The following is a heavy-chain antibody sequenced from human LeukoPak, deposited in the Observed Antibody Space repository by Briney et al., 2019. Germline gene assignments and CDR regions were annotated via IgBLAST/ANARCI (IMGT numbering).Heavy chain of an antibody. J-gene: IGHJ3*02. CDR1: GFNFNNYV. CDR3: ARGAEKILSFGEYPSDAFDI. V-gene: IGHV3-30*03. D-gene: IGHD3-10*01. CDR2: ISFDGRKK. Sequence: AGGSLRLSCAASGFNFNNYVMHWVRQAPGKGLEWVTEISFDGRKKTYVDSVKGRFTTSRDSPENTVYLQMDSLRAEDTAVYYCARGAEKILSFGEYPSDAFDIWGQGTMVSVTS.